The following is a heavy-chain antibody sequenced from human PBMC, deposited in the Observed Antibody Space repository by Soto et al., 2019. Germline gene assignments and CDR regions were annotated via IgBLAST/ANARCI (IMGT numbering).Heavy chain of an antibody. CDR2: ISYDGSNK. CDR1: GFTFSSYA. J-gene: IGHJ6*03. Sequence: GGSLRLSCAASGFTFSSYAMHRVRQAPGKGLEWVAVISYDGSNKYYADSVKGRFTISRDNSKNTLYLQMNSLRAEDTAVYYCARVPDYGDYSPNWDYYYYYMDVWGKGTTVTVSS. V-gene: IGHV3-30-3*01. D-gene: IGHD4-17*01. CDR3: ARVPDYGDYSPNWDYYYYYMDV.